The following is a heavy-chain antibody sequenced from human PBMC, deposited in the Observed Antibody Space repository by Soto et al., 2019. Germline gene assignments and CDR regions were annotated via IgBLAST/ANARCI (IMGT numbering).Heavy chain of an antibody. D-gene: IGHD6-19*01. CDR2: IDWDDDK. J-gene: IGHJ4*02. V-gene: IGHV2-70*01. Sequence: SAPTMVNPTQTLPLTCTFSGFSLSTSGLCVSWIRQPPGTALEWLALIDWDDDKYYSTSLKTRLTISKDTSKNQVVLTMTNMEPLDTATYYCARCGKWLVPESDYWCQGTLDTAS. CDR1: GFSLSTSGLC. CDR3: ARCGKWLVPESDY.